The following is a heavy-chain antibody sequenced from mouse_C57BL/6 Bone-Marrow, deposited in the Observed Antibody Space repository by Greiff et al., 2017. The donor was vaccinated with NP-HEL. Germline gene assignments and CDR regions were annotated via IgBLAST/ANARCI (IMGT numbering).Heavy chain of an antibody. CDR2: INPNNGGT. CDR3: AREGATTVVSDWYFDV. D-gene: IGHD1-1*01. Sequence: EVQLQQSGPELVKPGASVKISCKASGYTFTDYYMNWVKQSHGKSLEWIGDINPNNGGTSYNQKFKGKATLTVDKSSSTAYMALRSLTSEDSAVYYCAREGATTVVSDWYFDVWGTGTTVTVSS. V-gene: IGHV1-26*01. CDR1: GYTFTDYY. J-gene: IGHJ1*03.